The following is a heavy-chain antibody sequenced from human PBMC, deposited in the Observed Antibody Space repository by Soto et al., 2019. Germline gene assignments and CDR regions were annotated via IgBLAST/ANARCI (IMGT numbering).Heavy chain of an antibody. D-gene: IGHD3-22*01. CDR3: AHLGDYYDSSGYRNWYFDL. CDR1: GFSLSTSGVG. Sequence: QITLKESGPTLVKPTQTLTLTCTFSGFSLSTSGVGVGWIRQPPGKALEWLALIYWDDDKRYSPSLKSRLTITKDTSKNQVVLTMTNMDPVDTATYYCAHLGDYYDSSGYRNWYFDLWGRGTLVTVSS. J-gene: IGHJ2*01. CDR2: IYWDDDK. V-gene: IGHV2-5*02.